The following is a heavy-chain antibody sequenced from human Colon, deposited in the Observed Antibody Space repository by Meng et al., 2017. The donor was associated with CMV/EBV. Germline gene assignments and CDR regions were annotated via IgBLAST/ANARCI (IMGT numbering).Heavy chain of an antibody. CDR1: GGSFSGYY. CDR2: INHSGST. D-gene: IGHD1-1*01. V-gene: IGHV4-34*01. Sequence: SETLFLTCAVYGGSFSGYYWSWIRQPPGKGLEWIGEINHSGSTNYNPSLKSRVTITVDTSKNQFSLKLSSVTAADTAVYYCARAGTGTGATIDYWGQGTLVTVSS. CDR3: ARAGTGTGATIDY. J-gene: IGHJ4*02.